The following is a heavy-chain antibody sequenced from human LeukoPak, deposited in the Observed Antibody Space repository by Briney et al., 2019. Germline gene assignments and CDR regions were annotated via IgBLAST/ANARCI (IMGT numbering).Heavy chain of an antibody. Sequence: GGSLRLSCAASGFTFSSYSMNWVRQAPGKGLECVSSISSSSSYIYYADSVKGRFTISRDNAKNSLYLQMNSLRAEDTAVYYCAAEYYDSSGYSRFDYWGQGTLVTVSS. V-gene: IGHV3-21*01. CDR3: AAEYYDSSGYSRFDY. CDR2: ISSSSSYI. CDR1: GFTFSSYS. D-gene: IGHD3-22*01. J-gene: IGHJ4*02.